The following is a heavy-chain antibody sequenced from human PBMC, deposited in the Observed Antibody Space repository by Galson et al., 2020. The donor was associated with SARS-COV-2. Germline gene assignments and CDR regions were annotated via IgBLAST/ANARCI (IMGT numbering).Heavy chain of an antibody. CDR1: GFTFSSYA. CDR2: ISSSGGST. J-gene: IGHJ4*02. CDR3: AKDLEVVLLWFGDRRGDFDY. Sequence: GGSLRLSCAASGFTFSSYAMSWVRQAPGKGLEWVSAISSSGGSTYYADSVEGRFTISRDNSKNTLYLQMNSLRAEDTAVYYCAKDLEVVLLWFGDRRGDFDYWGQGTLVTVSS. D-gene: IGHD3-10*01. V-gene: IGHV3-23*01.